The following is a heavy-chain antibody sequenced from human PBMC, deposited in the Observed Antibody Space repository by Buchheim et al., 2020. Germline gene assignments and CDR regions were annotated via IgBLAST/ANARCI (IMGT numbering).Heavy chain of an antibody. CDR2: ISGSGGST. V-gene: IGHV3-23*01. J-gene: IGHJ6*02. CDR1: GLTFSSYA. D-gene: IGHD2-2*01. Sequence: EVQLLESGGGLVQPGGSLRLSCAASGLTFSSYAMSWVRQAPGKGLEWVSVISGSGGSTYYAHSVKGRFTISRDNSKNTLYLQMNSLRADDTAVYYCVVVPAAIAYPYYYGLDVWGQGTT. CDR3: VVVPAAIAYPYYYGLDV.